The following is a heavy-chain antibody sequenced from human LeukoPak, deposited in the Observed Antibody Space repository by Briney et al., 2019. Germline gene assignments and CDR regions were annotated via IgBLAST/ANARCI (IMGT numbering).Heavy chain of an antibody. Sequence: SETLSLTCTVSGGSISSYYWSWIRQPPGKGLEWIGYIYYSGSTNYNPSLKSRVTISVDTSKNQFSLKLSSVTAADTAVYYCARGGGTNGVIDYWGQGTLVTVSS. CDR1: GGSISSYY. CDR2: IYYSGST. D-gene: IGHD1-26*01. J-gene: IGHJ4*02. V-gene: IGHV4-59*01. CDR3: ARGGGTNGVIDY.